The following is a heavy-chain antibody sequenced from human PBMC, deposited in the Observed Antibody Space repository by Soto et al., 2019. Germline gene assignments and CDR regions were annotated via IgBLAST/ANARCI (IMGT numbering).Heavy chain of an antibody. CDR2: IIPIFGTA. Sequence: SVKVSCKASGGTFSSYAISWVRQAPGQGLEWMGGIIPIFGTANYAQKFQGRVTITADESTSTAYMELSSLRSEDTAVYYCARDGYSYGYVEYNWFDPWGQGTLVTVSS. CDR1: GGTFSSYA. J-gene: IGHJ5*02. V-gene: IGHV1-69*13. CDR3: ARDGYSYGYVEYNWFDP. D-gene: IGHD5-18*01.